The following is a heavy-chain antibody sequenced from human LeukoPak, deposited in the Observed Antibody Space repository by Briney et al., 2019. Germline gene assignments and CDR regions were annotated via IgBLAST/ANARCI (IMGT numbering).Heavy chain of an antibody. CDR2: INSDGSST. Sequence: PGGSLRLSCAASGFTFSSYWMHWVRQAPGKGLVRVSRINSDGSSTSYADSVKGRFTISRDNAKNTLYLQMNSLRAEDTAVYYCARRYCSSTSCPAGFQHWGQGTLVTVSS. D-gene: IGHD2-2*01. CDR1: GFTFSSYW. CDR3: ARRYCSSTSCPAGFQH. J-gene: IGHJ1*01. V-gene: IGHV3-74*01.